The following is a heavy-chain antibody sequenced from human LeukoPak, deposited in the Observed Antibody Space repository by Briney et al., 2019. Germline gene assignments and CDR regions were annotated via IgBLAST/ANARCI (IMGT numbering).Heavy chain of an antibody. V-gene: IGHV3-74*01. Sequence: GGSLRLSCAASGFTFSSYWMHWVRQAPGKGLVWVSRINTDGSSTSYADSVKGRFTISRDNAKNTVYLQMNSLRAEDTAVYYCARVLSGSWDWFDPWGQGTLVTVSS. D-gene: IGHD3-22*01. CDR3: ARVLSGSWDWFDP. CDR1: GFTFSSYW. CDR2: INTDGSST. J-gene: IGHJ5*02.